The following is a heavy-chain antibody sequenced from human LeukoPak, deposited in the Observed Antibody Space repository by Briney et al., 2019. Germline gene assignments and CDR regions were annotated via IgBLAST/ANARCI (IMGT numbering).Heavy chain of an antibody. Sequence: ASVKVSCKASGYTFTSYGISWVRQAPGQGLEWMGWISAYNGNTNYAQKLQGRVTMTTDTSTSTAYMELSSLRSEDTAVYYCATDVFGSGGSGDYTYWGQGTLVTVSS. CDR1: GYTFTSYG. J-gene: IGHJ4*02. CDR2: ISAYNGNT. V-gene: IGHV1-18*01. D-gene: IGHD4-17*01. CDR3: ATDVFGSGGSGDYTY.